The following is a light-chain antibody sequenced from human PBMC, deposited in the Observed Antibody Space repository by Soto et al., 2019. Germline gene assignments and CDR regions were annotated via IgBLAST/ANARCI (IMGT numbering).Light chain of an antibody. CDR3: RQYNSYLWT. J-gene: IGKJ1*01. V-gene: IGKV1-5*01. CDR1: QSISSW. CDR2: DAS. Sequence: DIQITQSPSTLSASVGDRVTITCRASQSISSWLAWYQQKPGKAPKLLIYDASSLESGVPSRFSGSGSGTEFTLTISSLQPDDFATYYCRQYNSYLWTFGQGTKVDIK.